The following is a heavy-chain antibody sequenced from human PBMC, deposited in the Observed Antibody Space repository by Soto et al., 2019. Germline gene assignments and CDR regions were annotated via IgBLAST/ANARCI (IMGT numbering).Heavy chain of an antibody. CDR1: GGSIRSYC. CDR3: ARVITVVRGDYYFDY. Sequence: PSETLSLTCTVSGGSIRSYCWSWIRHPPGKGLEWIGYIYYSGSTYYNPSLKSRVTISVDTSKNQFSLKLSSVTAADTAVYYCARVITVVRGDYYFDYWGQGTLVTVSS. V-gene: IGHV4-59*08. D-gene: IGHD2-15*01. J-gene: IGHJ4*02. CDR2: IYYSGST.